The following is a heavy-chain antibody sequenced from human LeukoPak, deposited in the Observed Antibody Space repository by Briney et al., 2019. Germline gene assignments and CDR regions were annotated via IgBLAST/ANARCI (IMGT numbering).Heavy chain of an antibody. V-gene: IGHV3-23*01. Sequence: GGSLRLSCAASGFTFRSYVMSWVRQAPGKGLEWVSSISVNGGTTYYADSVKGRFTISRDSSKNTLYLQMNSLRAEDTAVYYCVKGGGNVRRYFEYWGQGTLVTVSS. CDR3: VKGGGNVRRYFEY. J-gene: IGHJ4*02. CDR1: GFTFRSYV. CDR2: ISVNGGTT. D-gene: IGHD4-23*01.